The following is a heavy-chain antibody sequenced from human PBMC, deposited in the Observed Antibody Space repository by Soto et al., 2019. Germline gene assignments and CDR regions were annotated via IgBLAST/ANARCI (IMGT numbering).Heavy chain of an antibody. V-gene: IGHV1-69*02. D-gene: IGHD2-2*01. CDR1: GGTFSSYT. Sequence: SVKVSCKASGGTFSSYTISWVRQAPGQGLEWMGRIIPILGIANYAQKFQGRVTITADKSTSTAYMELRSLRSDDTAVYYCARGGTPYQLPQEWAFDIWGQGTMVTVSS. CDR2: IIPILGIA. CDR3: ARGGTPYQLPQEWAFDI. J-gene: IGHJ3*02.